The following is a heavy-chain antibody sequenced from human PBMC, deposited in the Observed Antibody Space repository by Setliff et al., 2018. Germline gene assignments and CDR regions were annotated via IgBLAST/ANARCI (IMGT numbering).Heavy chain of an antibody. Sequence: ASVKVSCKVSGYTLTELSMHWVRQAPGKGLEWMGGFDPEDGETIYAQKFQGRVTMTEDTSTDTAYMELSSLRSEDTAVYYCATGLPYYDSSGYYLFDYWGQGTRGTSPQ. D-gene: IGHD3-22*01. J-gene: IGHJ4*02. V-gene: IGHV1-24*01. CDR3: ATGLPYYDSSGYYLFDY. CDR2: FDPEDGET. CDR1: GYTLTELS.